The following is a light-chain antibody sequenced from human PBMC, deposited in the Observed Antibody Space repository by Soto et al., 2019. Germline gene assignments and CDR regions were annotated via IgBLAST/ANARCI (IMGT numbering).Light chain of an antibody. Sequence: DIQMTQSPATLSVSVGDRVTITCRATQNLSVWLAWYQQKPGEAPKLQIYKASTLQSGVPSRFSGSGSGTEFTLTIRSLQPDDFATYCCQHYGGMWTFGPGTKVDIK. CDR1: QNLSVW. J-gene: IGKJ1*01. V-gene: IGKV1-5*03. CDR2: KAS. CDR3: QHYGGMWT.